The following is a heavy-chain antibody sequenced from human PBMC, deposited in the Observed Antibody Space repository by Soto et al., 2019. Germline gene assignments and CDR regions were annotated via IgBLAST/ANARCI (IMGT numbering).Heavy chain of an antibody. Sequence: LSCEASGWNYSSSAMYWDHQAPGKGLEWVAVISYDGSNKYYADSVKGRFTISRDNSKNTLYLQMNSLRLEDTAVYYCARPLWRDDYNWGYFDLWGRGTLVTVS. CDR1: GWNYSSSA. J-gene: IGHJ2*01. V-gene: IGHV3-30-3*01. CDR2: ISYDGSNK. CDR3: ARPLWRDDYNWGYFDL. D-gene: IGHD4-4*01.